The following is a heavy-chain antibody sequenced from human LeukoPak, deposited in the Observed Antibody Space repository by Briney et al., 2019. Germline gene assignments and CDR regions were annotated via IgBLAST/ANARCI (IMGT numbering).Heavy chain of an antibody. J-gene: IGHJ5*02. CDR2: INHSGST. CDR1: GGSFSGYY. CDR3: ARQHIRITMVRGVIPVWNHNWFDL. Sequence: PSETLSLTCAVYGGSFSGYYWSWIRQPPGKGLEWIGEINHSGSTNYNPSLKSRVTISVDTSKNQFSLKLSSVTAADTAVYYCARQHIRITMVRGVIPVWNHNWFDLWGQGTLVTVSS. D-gene: IGHD3-10*01. V-gene: IGHV4-34*01.